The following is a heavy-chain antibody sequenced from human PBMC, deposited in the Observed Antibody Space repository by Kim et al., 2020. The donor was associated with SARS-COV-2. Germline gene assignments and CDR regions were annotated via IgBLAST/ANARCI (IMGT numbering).Heavy chain of an antibody. CDR3: ARGPNTSGWYGVDY. CDR2: IYSGGST. Sequence: GGSLRLSCAASGFTVSSNYMTWVRRAPGKGLEWVSVIYSGGSTYYADSVKGRFTISRDNSKNTLFLQMNSLRAEDTAVYYCARGPNTSGWYGVDYWGQGTLVTVSS. V-gene: IGHV3-66*01. CDR1: GFTVSSNY. J-gene: IGHJ4*02. D-gene: IGHD6-19*01.